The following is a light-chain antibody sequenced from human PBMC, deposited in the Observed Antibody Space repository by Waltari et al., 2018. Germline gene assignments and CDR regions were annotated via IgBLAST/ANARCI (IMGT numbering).Light chain of an antibody. CDR1: QTVLYSSNNKNY. Sequence: DIVMTQSPDSLAVSLGERATINCKSSQTVLYSSNNKNYLAWYQHKPGQPPKLLIYWASTRKSGVPDRFSGSGSGTDFTLTISSLQAEDVAVYYCQQYFSTPLTFGGGTKVEIK. V-gene: IGKV4-1*01. J-gene: IGKJ4*01. CDR3: QQYFSTPLT. CDR2: WAS.